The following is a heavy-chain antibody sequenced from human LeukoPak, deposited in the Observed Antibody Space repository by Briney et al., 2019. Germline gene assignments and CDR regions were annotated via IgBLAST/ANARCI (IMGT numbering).Heavy chain of an antibody. CDR1: GYTLTGYY. V-gene: IGHV1-46*01. J-gene: IGHJ4*02. Sequence: ASVKVSCKASGYTLTGYYMHRVRQAPGQGLEWMGIINPSGGSTSYAQKFQGRVTMTRDTSTSTVYMELSSLRSEDTAVYYCARDLKRRLAATEGGLNYWGQGTLVTVSS. D-gene: IGHD2-15*01. CDR2: INPSGGST. CDR3: ARDLKRRLAATEGGLNY.